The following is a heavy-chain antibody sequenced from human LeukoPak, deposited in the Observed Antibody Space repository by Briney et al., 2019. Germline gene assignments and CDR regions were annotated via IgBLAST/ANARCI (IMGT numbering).Heavy chain of an antibody. V-gene: IGHV3-30*18. CDR2: ISYDGSNK. D-gene: IGHD5-18*01. CDR1: GFTFSSYG. J-gene: IGHJ4*02. Sequence: GGSLRLSCAASGFTFSSYGMHWARQAPGKGLEWVAVISYDGSNKYYADSVKGRFTISRDNSKNTLYLQMNSLRAEDTAVYYCAKDSTAMVLHSFGYWGQGTLVTVSS. CDR3: AKDSTAMVLHSFGY.